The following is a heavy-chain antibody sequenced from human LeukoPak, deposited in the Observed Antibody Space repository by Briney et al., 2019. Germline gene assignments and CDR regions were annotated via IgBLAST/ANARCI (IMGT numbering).Heavy chain of an antibody. CDR2: INHSGST. CDR1: GGSFSGYY. V-gene: IGHV4-34*01. CDR3: ARPYERYYRTSWFDP. J-gene: IGHJ5*02. Sequence: ASETLSPTCAVYGGSFSGYYWSWIRQPPGKGLEWIGEINHSGSTNYNPSLKSRVTISVDTSKNQFSLKLSSVTAADTAVYYCARPYERYYRTSWFDPWGQGTLVTVSS. D-gene: IGHD3-9*01.